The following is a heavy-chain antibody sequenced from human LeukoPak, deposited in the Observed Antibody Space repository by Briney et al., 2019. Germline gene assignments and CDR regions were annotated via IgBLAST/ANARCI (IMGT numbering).Heavy chain of an antibody. Sequence: ASVKVSCKVSGYTLTQLSMHWVRQATGQGLEWMGWMNPNSGNTGYAQKFQGRVTMTRNTSISTAYMELSSLRSEDTAVYYCARGGDYGDPDYWGQGTLVTVSS. CDR3: ARGGDYGDPDY. D-gene: IGHD4-17*01. CDR2: MNPNSGNT. J-gene: IGHJ4*02. CDR1: GYTLTQLS. V-gene: IGHV1-8*01.